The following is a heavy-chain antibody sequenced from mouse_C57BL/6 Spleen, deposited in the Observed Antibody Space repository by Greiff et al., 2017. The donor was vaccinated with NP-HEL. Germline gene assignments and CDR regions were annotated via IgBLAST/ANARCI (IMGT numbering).Heavy chain of an antibody. Sequence: QVQLQQSGAELVRPGASVTLSCKASGYTFTDYEMHWVKQTPVHGLEWIGAIDPETGGTAYNQKFKGKAILTADKSSSTAYMELRSLTSEDSAVYYCTITVKGDWYFGVWGTGTTVTVSS. D-gene: IGHD1-1*01. CDR2: IDPETGGT. CDR1: GYTFTDYE. J-gene: IGHJ1*03. V-gene: IGHV1-15*01. CDR3: TITVKGDWYFGV.